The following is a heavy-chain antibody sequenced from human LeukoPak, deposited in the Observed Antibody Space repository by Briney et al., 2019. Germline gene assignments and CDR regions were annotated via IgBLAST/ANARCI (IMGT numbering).Heavy chain of an antibody. V-gene: IGHV3-53*01. CDR1: GFTVSSNY. D-gene: IGHD5-12*01. Sequence: GGSLRLSCAASGFTVSSNYMSWVRQAPGKGLEWVSVIYSGGSTYYADSVKGRFTISRDNSKNTLYLQMNSLRAEDTAVYYCARGPAYSGYDPYPFDYWGQGTLVTVSS. CDR3: ARGPAYSGYDPYPFDY. CDR2: IYSGGST. J-gene: IGHJ4*02.